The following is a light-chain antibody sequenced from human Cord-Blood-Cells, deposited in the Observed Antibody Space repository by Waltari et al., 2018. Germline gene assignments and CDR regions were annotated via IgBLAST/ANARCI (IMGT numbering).Light chain of an antibody. J-gene: IGLJ3*02. V-gene: IGLV2-23*01. CDR1: SSDVGTYNL. Sequence: QSALTQPASVSGSPGQSITISCTGTSSDVGTYNLVSWYKQHPGKAPKRMIYEGSKRPSGVSNRFSGSKSGNTASLTISGLQAEDEADYYCCSYAGSSNWVFGGGTKLTVL. CDR3: CSYAGSSNWV. CDR2: EGS.